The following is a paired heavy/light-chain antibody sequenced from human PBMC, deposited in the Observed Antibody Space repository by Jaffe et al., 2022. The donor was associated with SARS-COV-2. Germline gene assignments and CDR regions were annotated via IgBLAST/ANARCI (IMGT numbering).Heavy chain of an antibody. D-gene: IGHD1-1*01. CDR3: ASKGERPGAFDI. CDR1: GFTFSAYW. V-gene: IGHV3-74*01. J-gene: IGHJ3*02. CDR2: ISSGGSST. Sequence: EVQLVESGGGLVQPGGSLRLSCAASGFTFSAYWMHWVRQAPGKGPVWVSRISSGGSSTSYADSVKGRFTISRDNAKNTLYLQMNSLRAEDTAVYYCASKGERPGAFDIWGQGTMVTVSS.
Light chain of an antibody. J-gene: IGKJ2*01. CDR1: QSVGNNY. Sequence: DIVLTQSPGTLSLSPGEGATLSCRASQSVGNNYLAWYQQKPGQAPRLLIYSASSRATGIPDRFTGSGSGTDFSLSISRLEPEDSAVYYCQQYDRSPPMYTFGQGTKLEIK. V-gene: IGKV3-20*01. CDR2: SAS. CDR3: QQYDRSPPMYT.